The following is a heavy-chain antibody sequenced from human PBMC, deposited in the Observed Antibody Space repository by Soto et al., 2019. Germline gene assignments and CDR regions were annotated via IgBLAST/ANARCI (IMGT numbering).Heavy chain of an antibody. D-gene: IGHD6-6*01. J-gene: IGHJ4*02. CDR2: ISFDGNSK. Sequence: ESGGGVVQPGRSLRLSCAASGFSFSTYSMHWVRQAPGKGLEWVTYISFDGNSKYYADSVKGRFTISRDNSRNTLYLQMNALRVEDTAVYYCVGGYTSSVFDYWGQGTLVTASS. CDR3: VGGYTSSVFDY. CDR1: GFSFSTYS. V-gene: IGHV3-30-3*01.